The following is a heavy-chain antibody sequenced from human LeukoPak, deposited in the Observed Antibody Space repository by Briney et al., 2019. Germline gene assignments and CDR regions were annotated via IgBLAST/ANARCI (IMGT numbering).Heavy chain of an antibody. CDR3: VRDRDGYNY. CDR2: IDTDGSTT. V-gene: IGHV3-74*01. D-gene: IGHD5-24*01. J-gene: IGHJ4*02. Sequence: GGSLRLSCAASGFTFSNFLMHWVRQVPGKRLVWVAHIDTDGSTTHYADSVKGRFTISRDNAKNTLYLQMNSLRAEDTAVYYCVRDRDGYNYWGQGTLVTVSS. CDR1: GFTFSNFL.